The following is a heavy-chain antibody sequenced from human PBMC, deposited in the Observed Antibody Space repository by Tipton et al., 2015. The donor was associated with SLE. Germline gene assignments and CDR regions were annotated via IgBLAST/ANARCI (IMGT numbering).Heavy chain of an antibody. D-gene: IGHD2-15*01. CDR2: IYSGGST. CDR3: ARVLGGLGLFAY. CDR1: GFTVSSNY. Sequence: GSLRLSCAASGFTVSSNYMSWVRQAPGKGLEWVSVIYSGGSTYYAASVKGRFTISRDNSKNTLYLQMNSLRAEDTAVYHCARVLGGLGLFAYWSLGTLVTVSS. V-gene: IGHV3-53*05. J-gene: IGHJ4*02.